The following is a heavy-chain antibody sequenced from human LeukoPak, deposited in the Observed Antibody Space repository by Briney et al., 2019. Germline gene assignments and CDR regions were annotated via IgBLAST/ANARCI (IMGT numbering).Heavy chain of an antibody. CDR2: IYYSGST. CDR3: ARYGSGRPSYYMDV. Sequence: PSETLSLTCTVSGGSISRYYWSWIRQPPGKGLEWIGYIYYSGSTNYNPSLKSRVTISVDTSKNQFSLKLSSVTAADTAVYYCARYGSGRPSYYMDVWGKGTTVTISS. D-gene: IGHD3-10*01. CDR1: GGSISRYY. V-gene: IGHV4-59*01. J-gene: IGHJ6*03.